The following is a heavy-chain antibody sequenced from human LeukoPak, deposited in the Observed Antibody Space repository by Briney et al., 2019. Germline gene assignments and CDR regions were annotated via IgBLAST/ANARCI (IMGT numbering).Heavy chain of an antibody. J-gene: IGHJ4*02. CDR3: ARATYYYDSSGYYRTEGHFDY. CDR2: IYYSGST. CDR1: GGSISSSSYY. V-gene: IGHV4-39*07. Sequence: SETLSLTCTVSGGSISSSSYYWGWIRQPPGEGLEWIGSIYYSGSTYYNPSLKSRVTISVDTSKNQFSLKLSSVTAADTAVYYCARATYYYDSSGYYRTEGHFDYWGQGTLVTVSS. D-gene: IGHD3-22*01.